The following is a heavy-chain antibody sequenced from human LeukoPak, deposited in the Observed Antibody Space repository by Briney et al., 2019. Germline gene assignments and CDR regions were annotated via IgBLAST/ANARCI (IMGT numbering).Heavy chain of an antibody. D-gene: IGHD6-19*01. Sequence: PGGTLRLSCAASGFTFSSYAMSWVRQAPGKGLEWVSAISASGGSTYYADSVKGRFTISRDNSKNTLYLQMNSLRAEDTAVYYCAKRISARIAVAGIGAALDVWGKGTTVTVSS. CDR1: GFTFSSYA. CDR3: AKRISARIAVAGIGAALDV. CDR2: ISASGGST. J-gene: IGHJ6*04. V-gene: IGHV3-23*01.